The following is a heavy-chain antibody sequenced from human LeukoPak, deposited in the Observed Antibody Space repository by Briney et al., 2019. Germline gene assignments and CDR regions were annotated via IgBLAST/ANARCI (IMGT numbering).Heavy chain of an antibody. CDR2: TFYRSKWNN. J-gene: IGHJ4*02. D-gene: IGHD3-22*01. V-gene: IGHV6-1*01. CDR1: GDSVSSNSAT. CDR3: ARDRRYYSDKSGYYYAYFDY. Sequence: SQTLSLTCGISGDSVSSNSATWNWIRQSPSRGLEWLGRTFYRSKWNNDYAVFVRGRITINPDTSKNQFSLQLNSVTPEDTAVYYCARDRRYYSDKSGYYYAYFDYWGQGTLVTVSS.